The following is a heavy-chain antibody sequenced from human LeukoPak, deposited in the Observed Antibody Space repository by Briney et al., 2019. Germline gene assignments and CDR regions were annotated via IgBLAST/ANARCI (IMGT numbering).Heavy chain of an antibody. D-gene: IGHD2-15*01. Sequence: GGSLRLSCAASGFTFSSYGMHRVRQAPGKGLEWVAVISYDGSNKYYADSVKGRFTISRDNSKNTLYLQMNSLRAEDTAVYYCAKDVASSVEYFDYWGQGTLVTVSS. CDR3: AKDVASSVEYFDY. J-gene: IGHJ4*02. CDR1: GFTFSSYG. CDR2: ISYDGSNK. V-gene: IGHV3-30*18.